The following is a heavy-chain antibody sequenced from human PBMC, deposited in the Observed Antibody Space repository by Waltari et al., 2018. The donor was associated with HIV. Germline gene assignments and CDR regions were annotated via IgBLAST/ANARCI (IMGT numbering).Heavy chain of an antibody. Sequence: QVHLVASGGGVVQPGRSLRLSCEAAGFTLSSSDIHRGREAPGKGLDWVAVVWFEGSNEYYADSVRGRFTISRDSSKNTVYLQMNSLRAEDTAVYYCTRDLVEMASTYYSYYGMDVWGQGTTVTVSS. CDR1: GFTLSSSD. CDR3: TRDLVEMASTYYSYYGMDV. D-gene: IGHD3-3*01. V-gene: IGHV3-33*01. CDR2: VWFEGSNE. J-gene: IGHJ6*02.